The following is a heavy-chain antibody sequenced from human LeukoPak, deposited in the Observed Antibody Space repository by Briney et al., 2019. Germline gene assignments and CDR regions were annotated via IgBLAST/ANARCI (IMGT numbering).Heavy chain of an antibody. CDR1: GFTFSSYA. CDR3: AKAPPYSSGWFQYYFDY. Sequence: GGSLRLSCAAPGFTFSSYAMSWVRQAPGKGLECVSSIDGSIGSTYYADSVKGRFTISRDNSKDTLYLQMNSLRAEDTALYYCAKAPPYSSGWFQYYFDYWGQGTLVTVSS. V-gene: IGHV3-23*01. D-gene: IGHD6-19*01. J-gene: IGHJ4*02. CDR2: IDGSIGST.